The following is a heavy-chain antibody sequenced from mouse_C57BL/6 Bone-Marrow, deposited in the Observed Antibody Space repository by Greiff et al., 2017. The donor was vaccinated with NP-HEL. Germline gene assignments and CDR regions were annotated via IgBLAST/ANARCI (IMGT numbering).Heavy chain of an antibody. D-gene: IGHD2-12*01. CDR2: IDPSASYT. Sequence: QVQLQQPGAELVMPGASVKLSCKASGYTFTSYWMHWVKQRPGQGLEWIGEIDPSASYTNYNQKFKGKSTLTVDKSSSTAYMQLSSLTSEDSAVYYCARGGRQGDYAMDYWGQGTSVTVSS. J-gene: IGHJ4*01. CDR3: ARGGRQGDYAMDY. CDR1: GYTFTSYW. V-gene: IGHV1-69*01.